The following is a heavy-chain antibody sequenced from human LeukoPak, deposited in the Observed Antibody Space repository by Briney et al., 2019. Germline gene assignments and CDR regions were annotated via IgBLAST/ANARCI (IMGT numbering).Heavy chain of an antibody. J-gene: IGHJ6*02. CDR3: AREMGRGSAQHGVELGMDV. D-gene: IGHD2-8*01. CDR2: ISSSGSTI. Sequence: PGGSLRLSCSASGFTFSTYSMYWVRQAPGKGPEYVSVISSSGSTIYYADSVKGRFTISRDNAKNSLYLQMNSLRAEDTAVYYCAREMGRGSAQHGVELGMDVWGQGTTVTVSS. V-gene: IGHV3-48*03. CDR1: GFTFSTYS.